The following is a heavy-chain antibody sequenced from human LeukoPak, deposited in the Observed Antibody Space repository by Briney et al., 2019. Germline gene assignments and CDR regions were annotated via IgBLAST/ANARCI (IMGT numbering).Heavy chain of an antibody. Sequence: SETLSLTCTVSGGSISSYYWSWIRQPAGKGLGWIGRIYTSGSTNYNPSLKSRVTMSVDTSKNQFSLKLSSVTAADTAVYYCARVPGMEPYFDYWGQGTLVTVSS. J-gene: IGHJ4*02. CDR3: ARVPGMEPYFDY. CDR2: IYTSGST. CDR1: GGSISSYY. D-gene: IGHD1-1*01. V-gene: IGHV4-4*07.